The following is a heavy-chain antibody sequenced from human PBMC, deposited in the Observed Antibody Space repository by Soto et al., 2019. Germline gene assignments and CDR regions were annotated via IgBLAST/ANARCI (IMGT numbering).Heavy chain of an antibody. V-gene: IGHV3-21*01. CDR2: ISSSSV. CDR1: GFTFSEYI. D-gene: IGHD4-17*01. CDR3: ARDRDDYGEYRDNYYGLDL. J-gene: IGHJ6*02. Sequence: GGSLILSCAASGFTFSEYIMNWVRQAPGKGLEWVSFISSSSVYYTDSVTGRFTVSRDNAKNLLFLQMNSLRAEDTAVYYCARDRDDYGEYRDNYYGLDLWGLGTKVTFSS.